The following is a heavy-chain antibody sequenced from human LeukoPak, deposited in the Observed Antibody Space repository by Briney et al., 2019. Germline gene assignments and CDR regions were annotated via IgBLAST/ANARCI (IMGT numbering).Heavy chain of an antibody. Sequence: SETLSLTCTVSGYSISNGYYWGWIRQPPGKGLEWIGCTYHSGSTYYNPSLKSRVTISVDTSKNQFSLKLSSVTAADTAVYYCARGKYYYGSGSYAIDYWGQGALVTVSS. CDR1: GYSISNGYY. CDR3: ARGKYYYGSGSYAIDY. V-gene: IGHV4-38-2*02. D-gene: IGHD3-10*01. J-gene: IGHJ4*02. CDR2: TYHSGST.